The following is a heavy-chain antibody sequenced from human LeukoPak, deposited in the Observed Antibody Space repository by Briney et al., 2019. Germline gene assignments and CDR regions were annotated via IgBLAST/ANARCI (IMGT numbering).Heavy chain of an antibody. Sequence: PSETLSLTCAVYGGSFSGYYWSWIRQPPGKGLEWIGEINHSGSTNYNPSLKSRVTISVDTSKNQFSLKLSSVTAADTAVYYCARARLLWFGESWTARYGMDVWGQGTTVTVSS. V-gene: IGHV4-34*01. D-gene: IGHD3-10*01. CDR2: INHSGST. J-gene: IGHJ6*02. CDR3: ARARLLWFGESWTARYGMDV. CDR1: GGSFSGYY.